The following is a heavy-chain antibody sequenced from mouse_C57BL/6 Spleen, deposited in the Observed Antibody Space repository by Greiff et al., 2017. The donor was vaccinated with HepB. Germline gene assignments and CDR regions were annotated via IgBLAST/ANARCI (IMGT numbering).Heavy chain of an antibody. Sequence: DVKLQESGPGLAKPSQTLSLTCSVTGYSITSDYWNWIRKFPGNKLEYMGYISYSGSTYYNPSLKSRISITRDTSKNQYYLQLNSVTTEDTATYYCARSPPYYYGSSSGYAMDYWGQGTSVTVSS. V-gene: IGHV3-8*01. J-gene: IGHJ4*01. CDR2: ISYSGST. D-gene: IGHD1-1*01. CDR3: ARSPPYYYGSSSGYAMDY. CDR1: GYSITSDY.